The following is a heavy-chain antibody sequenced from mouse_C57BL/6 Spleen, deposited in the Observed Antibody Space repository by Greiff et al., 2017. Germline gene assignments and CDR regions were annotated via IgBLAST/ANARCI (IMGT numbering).Heavy chain of an antibody. V-gene: IGHV5-4*01. D-gene: IGHD2-1*01. CDR1: GFTFSSYA. J-gene: IGHJ4*01. Sequence: EVNVVESGGGLVKPGGSLKLSCAASGFTFSSYAMSWVRQTPEKRLEWVATISDGGSYTYYPDNVKGRFTISRDNAKNNLYLQMSHLKSEDTAMYYCARESDGNYGYYAMDDWGQGTSVTVSS. CDR2: ISDGGSYT. CDR3: ARESDGNYGYYAMDD.